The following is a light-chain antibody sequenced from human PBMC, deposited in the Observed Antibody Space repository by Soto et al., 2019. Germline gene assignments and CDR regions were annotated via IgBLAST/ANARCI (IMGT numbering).Light chain of an antibody. J-gene: IGKJ4*01. CDR3: QQYHNWLT. CDR1: QSVSSSY. CDR2: DAS. V-gene: IGKV3-15*01. Sequence: EIVLTQSPGTLSLSPGGRSTLSCMAIQSVSSSYLAWYQQKPGQAPRLLIYDASTRATGIPARFIVSGSGTEFTLPISSLQSAEFAVDDCQQYHNWLTGGGGTKVEN.